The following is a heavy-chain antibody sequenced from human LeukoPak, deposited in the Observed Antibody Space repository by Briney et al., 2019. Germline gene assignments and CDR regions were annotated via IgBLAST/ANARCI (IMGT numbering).Heavy chain of an antibody. V-gene: IGHV3-7*01. D-gene: IGHD2-15*01. J-gene: IGHJ4*02. CDR3: AKNRVIYCSGGSCYSDDY. Sequence: GGSLRLSCAASGFTFNTYWMSWVRQAPGKGLEWVANIKQDGSEKYYVDSVRGRFTISRDNARNSLDLQMNSLRAEDTAVYYCAKNRVIYCSGGSCYSDDYWGQGTLVTVSS. CDR2: IKQDGSEK. CDR1: GFTFNTYW.